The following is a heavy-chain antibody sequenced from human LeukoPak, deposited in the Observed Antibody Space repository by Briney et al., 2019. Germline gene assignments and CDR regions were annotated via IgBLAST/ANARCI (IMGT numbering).Heavy chain of an antibody. D-gene: IGHD2-15*01. Sequence: PGGSLRLSCAASGFTFSRHALHWVRQAPGKGLEWLSLISYDGSGQYYADSVKGRFTISRDNSKNTVSLQMNSLTVEDTAVYYCATLLGSSGPSDGNWGQGTMVTVSS. CDR2: ISYDGSGQ. J-gene: IGHJ4*02. CDR1: GFTFSRHA. CDR3: ATLLGSSGPSDGN. V-gene: IGHV3-30*04.